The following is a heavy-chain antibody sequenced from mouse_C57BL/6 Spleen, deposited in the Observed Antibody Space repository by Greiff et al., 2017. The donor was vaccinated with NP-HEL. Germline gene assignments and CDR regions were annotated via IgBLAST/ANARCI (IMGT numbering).Heavy chain of an antibody. CDR3: SLITTVVATGAMDY. V-gene: IGHV1-15*01. J-gene: IGHJ4*01. D-gene: IGHD1-1*01. CDR1: GYTFTDYE. CDR2: IDPETGGT. Sequence: QVHVKQSGAELVRPGASVTLSCKASGYTFTDYEMHWVKQTPVHGLEWIGAIDPETGGTAYNQKFKGKAILTADKSSSTAYMELRSLTSEDSAVYYCSLITTVVATGAMDYWGQGTSVTVSS.